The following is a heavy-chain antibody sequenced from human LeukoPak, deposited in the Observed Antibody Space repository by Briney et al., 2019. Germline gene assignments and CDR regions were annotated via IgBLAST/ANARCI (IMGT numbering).Heavy chain of an antibody. Sequence: SETLSLTCTVSGGSISSYYWSWIRQPPGKGLEWIGYIYYSGSTNYNPSLKSRVTISVDTSKNQFSLKLSSVTAADTAVYYCARGDGYNSVAFDIWGQGTMVTVSS. CDR1: GGSISSYY. J-gene: IGHJ3*02. V-gene: IGHV4-59*12. D-gene: IGHD5-24*01. CDR2: IYYSGST. CDR3: ARGDGYNSVAFDI.